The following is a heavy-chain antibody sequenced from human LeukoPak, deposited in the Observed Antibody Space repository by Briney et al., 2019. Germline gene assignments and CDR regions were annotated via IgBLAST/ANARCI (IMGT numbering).Heavy chain of an antibody. Sequence: PSETLSLTCAVYGGSFSGYYWSWIRQPPGKGLEWIGEINHSRTTNYNPSLKSRVTISVDMSKNQFSLKLTSVTAADTAVHYCARRSSRYYGSGSYRKYYFDYWGQGTLVTVSS. CDR1: GGSFSGYY. J-gene: IGHJ4*02. V-gene: IGHV4-34*01. CDR2: INHSRTT. CDR3: ARRSSRYYGSGSYRKYYFDY. D-gene: IGHD3-10*01.